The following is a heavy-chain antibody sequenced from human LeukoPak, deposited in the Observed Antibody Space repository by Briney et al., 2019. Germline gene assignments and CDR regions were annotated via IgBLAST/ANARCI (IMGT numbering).Heavy chain of an antibody. CDR2: NSSSSSYI. V-gene: IGHV3-21*01. CDR3: AREGDIVVVVAASYFDY. CDR1: GFTFSSYS. J-gene: IGHJ4*02. Sequence: GGSLRLSCAASGFTFSSYSMNWVPQAPGKGREWVSSNSSSSSYIYYADSVKGRYTISRDNAKNSLYLQINSLRAEDTAVYYCAREGDIVVVVAASYFDYWGQGTLVTVSS. D-gene: IGHD2-15*01.